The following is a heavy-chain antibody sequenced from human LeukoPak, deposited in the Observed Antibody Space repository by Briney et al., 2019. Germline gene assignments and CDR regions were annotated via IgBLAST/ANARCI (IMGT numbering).Heavy chain of an antibody. Sequence: SGGSLRLSCAASGFTVSSNYMSWVRQAPGKGLEWVSVIYSGGSTYYADSAKGRFTISRDNSKNTLYLQMNSLRAEDTAVYYCARVLGGQQRVFDYWGQGTLVTVSS. J-gene: IGHJ4*02. CDR1: GFTVSSNY. V-gene: IGHV3-66*01. CDR3: ARVLGGQQRVFDY. CDR2: IYSGGST. D-gene: IGHD6-13*01.